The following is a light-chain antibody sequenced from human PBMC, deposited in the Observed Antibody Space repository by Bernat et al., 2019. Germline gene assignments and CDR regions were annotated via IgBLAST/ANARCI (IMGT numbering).Light chain of an antibody. CDR2: DAS. CDR1: QSVSGF. Sequence: EVVLTQSPATLSLSPGESATLSCRASQSVSGFLAWYQQKPGQAPRLLIYDASNKATGIPARFSGSGSGTDFTLTISSLEPEDFAVYYCQQRAVWPPLTFGGGTKVEIK. J-gene: IGKJ4*01. V-gene: IGKV3-11*01. CDR3: QQRAVWPPLT.